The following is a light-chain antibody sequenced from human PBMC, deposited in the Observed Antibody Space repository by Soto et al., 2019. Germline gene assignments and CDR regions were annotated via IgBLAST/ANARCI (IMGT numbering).Light chain of an antibody. CDR2: GAS. J-gene: IGKJ4*01. Sequence: EVVMTQSPATQSVSPGERATLSCRASQSVGTNLAWYQQKPGQAPRLLIYGASTRATGIPARFSGSGSGTEFTLTISSLQSEDLAVDYCQQYNKWPPLTFGGGTKVEIK. CDR3: QQYNKWPPLT. CDR1: QSVGTN. V-gene: IGKV3-15*01.